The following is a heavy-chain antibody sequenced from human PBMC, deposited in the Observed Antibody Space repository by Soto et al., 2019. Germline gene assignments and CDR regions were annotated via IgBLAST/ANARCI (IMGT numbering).Heavy chain of an antibody. CDR1: GFTFSSYA. J-gene: IGHJ4*02. Sequence: PGGSLRLSCAASGFTFSSYAMSWVRQAPGKGLEWVSAISGSGGSTYYADSVKGRFTISRDNSKNTLYLQMNSLRAEDTAVYYCAKVPSSGAGPFRDYGDYIADYWGQGTLVTVSS. D-gene: IGHD4-17*01. V-gene: IGHV3-23*01. CDR3: AKVPSSGAGPFRDYGDYIADY. CDR2: ISGSGGST.